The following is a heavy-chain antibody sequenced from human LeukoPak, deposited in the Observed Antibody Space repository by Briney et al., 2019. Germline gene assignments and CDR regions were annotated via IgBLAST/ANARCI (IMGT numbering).Heavy chain of an antibody. J-gene: IGHJ5*02. D-gene: IGHD2-2*01. Sequence: VASVKVSCKAFGYTFTSNYMHWVRQAPGQGPEWMGVISPSGGSTTYAQKFQGRVTLTRDMSTSTDYLELSSLRSEDTAVYYCARDARHRYCSSTSCYRGWLDPWGQGTLVTVSS. CDR3: ARDARHRYCSSTSCYRGWLDP. CDR1: GYTFTSNY. V-gene: IGHV1-46*01. CDR2: ISPSGGST.